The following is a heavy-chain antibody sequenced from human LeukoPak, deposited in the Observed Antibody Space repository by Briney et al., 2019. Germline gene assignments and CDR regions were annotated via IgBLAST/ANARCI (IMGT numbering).Heavy chain of an antibody. V-gene: IGHV3-30-3*01. CDR3: ARDAPGIAVAAYFDY. J-gene: IGHJ4*02. Sequence: GGSLRLSCAASGFTFSSYAMHWVRQAPGKGLEWVAVISYDGSNKYYADSVKGRFTISRDNSKNTLYLQMNSLRAEETAVYYCARDAPGIAVAAYFDYWGQGTLVTVSS. D-gene: IGHD6-19*01. CDR2: ISYDGSNK. CDR1: GFTFSSYA.